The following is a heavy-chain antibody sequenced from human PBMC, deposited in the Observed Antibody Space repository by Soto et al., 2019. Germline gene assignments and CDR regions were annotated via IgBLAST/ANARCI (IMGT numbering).Heavy chain of an antibody. CDR2: IWYDGSNK. CDR1: GFTFSSYG. CDR3: ARDGNYGSGSYLDYYYYGMDV. Sequence: GGSLRLCCAASGFTFSSYGMHWVRQAPGKGLEWVAVIWYDGSNKYYADSVKGRFTISRDNSKNTLYLQMNSLRAEDTAVYYCARDGNYGSGSYLDYYYYGMDVWGQGTTVTVSS. J-gene: IGHJ6*02. D-gene: IGHD3-10*01. V-gene: IGHV3-33*01.